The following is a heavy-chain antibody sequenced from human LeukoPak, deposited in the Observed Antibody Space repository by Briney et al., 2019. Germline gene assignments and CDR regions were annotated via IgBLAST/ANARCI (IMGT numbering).Heavy chain of an antibody. J-gene: IGHJ4*02. Sequence: SGGSLRLTCAASGFSFSSYAMSWVRQAPGKGLEWVSAISGSAGSTYSADSVKGRFTISRDNYKNTLYLQMNSLRAEDAAVYYCARGGGYDGLYFDYWGQGTLVTVPS. CDR3: ARGGGYDGLYFDY. D-gene: IGHD6-19*01. V-gene: IGHV3-23*01. CDR1: GFSFSSYA. CDR2: ISGSAGST.